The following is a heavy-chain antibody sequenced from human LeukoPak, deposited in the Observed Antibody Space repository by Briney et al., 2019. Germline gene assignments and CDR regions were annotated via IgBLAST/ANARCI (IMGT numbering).Heavy chain of an antibody. V-gene: IGHV3-33*01. CDR1: GFTFGSYG. Sequence: GGPLRLSCAASGFTFGSYGMHWVRQAPGKGLEWVAVIWYDGSNRNYADSVKGRFTISRDNSKNTLYLQMNSLRIEDTAVYSCARDHMVRGVIRPFDYWGQGTLVTVSS. CDR2: IWYDGSNR. D-gene: IGHD3-10*01. CDR3: ARDHMVRGVIRPFDY. J-gene: IGHJ4*02.